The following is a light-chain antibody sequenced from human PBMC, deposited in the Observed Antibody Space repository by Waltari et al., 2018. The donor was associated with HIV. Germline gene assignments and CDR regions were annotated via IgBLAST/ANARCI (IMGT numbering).Light chain of an antibody. J-gene: IGKJ2*01. CDR1: QSVLYRANNKNY. CDR3: QQYYNIPYT. V-gene: IGKV4-1*01. Sequence: DIVMTQSPDSLAVSLGERATINCKASQSVLYRANNKNYLAWYQQKPGQPPTTRESGVPERFSGSGSATLFTLTITSLQPEDVAVYYCQQYYNIPYTFGQGTRLEMK.